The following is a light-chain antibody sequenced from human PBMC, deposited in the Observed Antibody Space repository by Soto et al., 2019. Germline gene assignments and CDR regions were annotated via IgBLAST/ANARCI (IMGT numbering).Light chain of an antibody. CDR3: SSYTSSSTVV. V-gene: IGLV2-14*01. CDR2: DVS. J-gene: IGLJ2*01. CDR1: SSDIGAYNY. Sequence: QSALTQPASVSGSPGQSITISCTGTSSDIGAYNYVSWYQQHPGKAPKLMIYDVSNRPSGVSNRFSGSKSGHTASLTISGLQAEDEAEYYCSSYTSSSTVVFGGGTKVTVL.